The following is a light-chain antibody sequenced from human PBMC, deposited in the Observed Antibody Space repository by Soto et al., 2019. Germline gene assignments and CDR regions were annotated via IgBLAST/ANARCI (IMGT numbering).Light chain of an antibody. V-gene: IGKV3-15*01. Sequence: EIVITQSPATLSVSPGETATLSCRPSQSVNSNLAWYQQKPGQAPRLLISDASTRAAGLPARFSGSGSGTEFTLTISSLQSEDFAVYFCQQSNNWPKTFGQGTKVEIK. CDR2: DAS. CDR3: QQSNNWPKT. J-gene: IGKJ1*01. CDR1: QSVNSN.